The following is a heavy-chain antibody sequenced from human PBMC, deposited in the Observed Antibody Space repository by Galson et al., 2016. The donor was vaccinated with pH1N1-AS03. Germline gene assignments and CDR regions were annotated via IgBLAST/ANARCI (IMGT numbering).Heavy chain of an antibody. J-gene: IGHJ4*02. CDR2: INQGGSET. CDR1: GFIFSNYW. Sequence: SLRLSCAASGFIFSNYWMSWVRQAPGKGLESVANINQGGSETYYVDSVKGRFTIFRDNAKNSLYLQMNSLRADGTAVYYCARADWGSADYWGQGTLVSVSS. D-gene: IGHD7-27*01. CDR3: ARADWGSADY. V-gene: IGHV3-7*03.